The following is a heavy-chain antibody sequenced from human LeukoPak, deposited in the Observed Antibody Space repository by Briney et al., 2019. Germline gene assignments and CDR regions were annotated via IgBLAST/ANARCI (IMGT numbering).Heavy chain of an antibody. D-gene: IGHD2-8*01. CDR2: ISWNSGSI. Sequence: PGRSLRLSCAASGFIFGDFGMHWVRQAPGKGLEWVSGISWNSGSIGYADSVKGRFTISRDNAKNSLYLQMNSVRPEDTALYYCARDINGYASAWYEFWGQGTLVAVSS. V-gene: IGHV3-9*01. CDR1: GFIFGDFG. CDR3: ARDINGYASAWYEF. J-gene: IGHJ5*01.